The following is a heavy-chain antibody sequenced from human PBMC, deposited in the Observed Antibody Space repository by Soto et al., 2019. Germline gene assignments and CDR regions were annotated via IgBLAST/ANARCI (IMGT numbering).Heavy chain of an antibody. CDR1: GFTFSDYA. Sequence: QPGGSLRLSCAASGFTFSDYAMSWVRQAPGKGLEWVSAISGSGVSTYYADSVKGRFTISRDNSRNTLYLQMNSLRAEDTALYYCAKGFYYHNILWDIWGQGTRVTV. CDR3: AKGFYYHNILWDI. CDR2: ISGSGVST. J-gene: IGHJ3*02. D-gene: IGHD2-21*01. V-gene: IGHV3-23*01.